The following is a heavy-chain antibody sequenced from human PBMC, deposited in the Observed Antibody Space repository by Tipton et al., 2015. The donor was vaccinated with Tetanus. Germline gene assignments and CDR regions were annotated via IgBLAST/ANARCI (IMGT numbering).Heavy chain of an antibody. CDR1: GGTFSNYA. V-gene: IGHV1-69*05. J-gene: IGHJ5*02. D-gene: IGHD3-10*01. CDR3: ARDRGPAPIDRGPAESFWFDP. CDR2: IIPIYGAA. Sequence: QSGAEVKEPGSSVRVSCKASGGTFSNYAINWVRQAPGQGLEWMGGIIPIYGAANYAQKFQGRVTITRDTSTSTTYMELTSLTSEDTGVFSCARDRGPAPIDRGPAESFWFDPWGQGTLVTVSS.